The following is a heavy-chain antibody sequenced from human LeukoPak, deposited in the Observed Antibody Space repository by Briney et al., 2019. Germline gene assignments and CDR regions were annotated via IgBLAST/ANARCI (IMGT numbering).Heavy chain of an antibody. J-gene: IGHJ2*01. CDR1: GFTFDDYA. Sequence: GGSLRLSCAASGFTFDDYAMHWVRQAPGKGLEWVSGIIWNSGSIGYAESVKGRSTISRDNAKNSLYLQMNSLRAEDMALYYCAKGVATITSLNWYFDLWGRGTLVTVSS. CDR3: AKGVATITSLNWYFDL. CDR2: IIWNSGSI. V-gene: IGHV3-9*03. D-gene: IGHD5-12*01.